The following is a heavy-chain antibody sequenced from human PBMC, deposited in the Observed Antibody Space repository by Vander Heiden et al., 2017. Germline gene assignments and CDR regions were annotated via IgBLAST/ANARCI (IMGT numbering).Heavy chain of an antibody. J-gene: IGHJ5*02. CDR1: GFTFSSYG. CDR3: AKDLPASETGTSGGFDP. CDR2: ISYDGSNK. V-gene: IGHV3-30*18. Sequence: QVQLVESGGGVVQPGRSLSLSCAASGFTFSSYGMHWVRQAPGKGLEWVAVISYDGSNKYYADSGKGRVTISRDNSKNTLYLQMNSLRAEETAVYYCAKDLPASETGTSGGFDPWGQGTLVTVSS. D-gene: IGHD1-1*01.